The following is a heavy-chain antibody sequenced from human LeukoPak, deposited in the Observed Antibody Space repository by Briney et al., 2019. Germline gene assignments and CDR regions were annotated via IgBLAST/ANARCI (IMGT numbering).Heavy chain of an antibody. Sequence: PETLSLTCAVYGGSFSGYYWSWIRQPPGKGLEWIGEINHSGSTNYNPSLKSRVTISVDTSKNQFSLKLSSVTAADTAVYYCARVNYGSGSFIDYWGQGTLVTVSS. V-gene: IGHV4-34*01. D-gene: IGHD3-10*01. CDR3: ARVNYGSGSFIDY. CDR1: GGSFSGYY. CDR2: INHSGST. J-gene: IGHJ4*02.